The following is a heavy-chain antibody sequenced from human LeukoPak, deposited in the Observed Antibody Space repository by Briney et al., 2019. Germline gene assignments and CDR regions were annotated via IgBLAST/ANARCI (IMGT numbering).Heavy chain of an antibody. D-gene: IGHD2-21*02. J-gene: IGHJ4*02. CDR1: GGSISSSSYY. CDR2: IYYSGST. V-gene: IGHV4-61*05. CDR3: ARGRGGDYDY. Sequence: SETLSLTCTVSGGSISSSSYYWSWIRQPPGKGLEWIGYIYYSGSTNYNPSLKSRVTISVDTSKNQFSLKLSSVTAADTAVYYCARGRGGDYDYWGQGTLVTVSS.